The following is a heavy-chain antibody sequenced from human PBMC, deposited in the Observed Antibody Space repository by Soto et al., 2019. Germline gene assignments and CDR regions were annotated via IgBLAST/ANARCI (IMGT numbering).Heavy chain of an antibody. J-gene: IGHJ4*02. Sequence: ASVKVSCKASGYSFTKYHMHWVRQAPGQGLEWMGWINPGSGVTNQAQKFQGRVTMTRDTSITTTYMELNSLTSDDTAVYYCARVAVHKNARFDTWGQGALVTVS. CDR3: ARVAVHKNARFDT. D-gene: IGHD1-1*01. CDR1: GYSFTKYH. V-gene: IGHV1-2*02. CDR2: INPGSGVT.